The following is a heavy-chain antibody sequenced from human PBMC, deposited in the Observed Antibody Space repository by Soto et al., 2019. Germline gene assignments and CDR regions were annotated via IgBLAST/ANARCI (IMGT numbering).Heavy chain of an antibody. D-gene: IGHD6-13*01. CDR2: VYNSGST. V-gene: IGHV4-59*01. CDR1: GGSISSNY. CDR3: ARYRREAVAGYTLDN. J-gene: IGHJ4*02. Sequence: PSETLSLTCTVSGGSISSNYWTWIRQPPGKGLEWIGYVYNSGSTNYNPSLKSRVTISEGTSKSQFSLKVNSMTAADTAVYYCARYRREAVAGYTLDNWGQGILVTVSS.